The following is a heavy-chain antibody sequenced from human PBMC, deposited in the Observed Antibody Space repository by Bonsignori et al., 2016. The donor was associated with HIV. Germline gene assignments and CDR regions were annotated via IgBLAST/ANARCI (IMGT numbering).Heavy chain of an antibody. CDR2: INPNSGGT. CDR3: ARDTTLTPDAFDI. V-gene: IGHV1-2*02. J-gene: IGHJ3*02. D-gene: IGHD1-1*01. Sequence: WVRQAPGQGLEWMGWINPNSGGTNYAQKFQGRVTMTRDTSISTAYMELSRLRSDDTAVYYCARDTTLTPDAFDIWGQGTMVTVSS.